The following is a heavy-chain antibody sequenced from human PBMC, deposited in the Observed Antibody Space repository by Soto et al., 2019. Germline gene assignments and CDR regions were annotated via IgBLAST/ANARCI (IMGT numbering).Heavy chain of an antibody. D-gene: IGHD6-25*01. V-gene: IGHV3-30-3*01. CDR2: ISFDGANT. Sequence: GGSLRLSCVVSGFTFSSYNMHWVRQAPGEGLELVAVISFDGANTFYADSVKGRFTISRDISRDTLYLLMSRLRVEDTAVYYCARDGYNRGGIDYWGQGTLVTVSS. CDR1: GFTFSSYN. J-gene: IGHJ4*02. CDR3: ARDGYNRGGIDY.